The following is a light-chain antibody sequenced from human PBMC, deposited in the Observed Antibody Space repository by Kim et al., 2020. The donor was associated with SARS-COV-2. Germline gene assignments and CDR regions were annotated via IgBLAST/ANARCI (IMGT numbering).Light chain of an antibody. CDR1: QSIGST. Sequence: EIVLTQSPAFQSATPKEKVTITCRASQSIGSTLHWYQQKPDQSPKLLIKYASRSISGVPSRFSGSGSGTEFTLTINSLEAEDAATYYCYQSNDLPFTFGPGTKVDIK. V-gene: IGKV6-21*02. CDR3: YQSNDLPFT. J-gene: IGKJ3*01. CDR2: YAS.